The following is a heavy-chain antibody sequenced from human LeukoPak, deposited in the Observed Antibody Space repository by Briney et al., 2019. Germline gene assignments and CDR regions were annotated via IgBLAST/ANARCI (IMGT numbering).Heavy chain of an antibody. CDR3: AKDLGRYRNNYFDY. CDR2: ITISSSII. CDR1: GFSFSDYS. D-gene: IGHD1-26*01. J-gene: IGHJ4*02. Sequence: PGGSLRLSCAASGFSFSDYSMNWVRQAPGKGLEWVSSITISSSIIYYADSVKGRFTISRDDSKNTLYLQMNSLRAEDTAVYYCAKDLGRYRNNYFDYWGQGTLVTVSS. V-gene: IGHV3-21*04.